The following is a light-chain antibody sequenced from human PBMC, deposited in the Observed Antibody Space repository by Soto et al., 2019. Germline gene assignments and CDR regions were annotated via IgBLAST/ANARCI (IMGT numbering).Light chain of an antibody. J-gene: IGKJ1*01. CDR3: QQRYNWRRT. CDR2: DAS. CDR1: QSVSSY. V-gene: IGKV3-11*01. Sequence: EIVLTQSPATLSLSPGERATLSCRASQSVSSYLAWYQQKPGQAPRPLIYDASNRATGIPARFSGSGSGTDFTLTISSLEPEDFAIYYCQQRYNWRRTFGQGTKVDIK.